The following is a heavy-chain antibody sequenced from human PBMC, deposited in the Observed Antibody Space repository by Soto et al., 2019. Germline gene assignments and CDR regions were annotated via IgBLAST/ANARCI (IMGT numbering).Heavy chain of an antibody. J-gene: IGHJ4*02. CDR1: GGSISSGDYY. CDR2: IYYSGST. V-gene: IGHV4-30-4*01. D-gene: IGHD2-2*01. CDR3: ARGYCSSTSCYSRIFDS. Sequence: TLSLTCTVSGGSISSGDYYWSWIRQPPGKGLEWIGYIYYSGSTYYNPSLKSRVTISVDTSKNQFSLKLSSVTAADTAVYYCARGYCSSTSCYSRIFDSWGRGALVTVSS.